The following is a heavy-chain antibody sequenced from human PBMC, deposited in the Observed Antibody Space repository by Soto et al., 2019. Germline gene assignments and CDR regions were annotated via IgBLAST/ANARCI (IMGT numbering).Heavy chain of an antibody. CDR1: GFSFGSHA. D-gene: IGHD3-3*01. Sequence: GSLRLSCTVSGFSFGSHAMSWVRQAPGKGLECVSGISGSGGTTFYADSVKGRFTISRDNSKKTLYLQMDSLRAEDTAIYYCAKTPYDFWSSGQYLFDHWGQGTLVTVSS. J-gene: IGHJ4*02. CDR2: ISGSGGTT. CDR3: AKTPYDFWSSGQYLFDH. V-gene: IGHV3-23*01.